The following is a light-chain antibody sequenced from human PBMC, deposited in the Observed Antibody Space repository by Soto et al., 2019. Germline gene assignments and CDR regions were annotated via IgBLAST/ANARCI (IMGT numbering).Light chain of an antibody. V-gene: IGLV1-40*01. Sequence: QSVHPQPPSLSGSPGPRVTISCTGSSSNIGAGYDVHWYQQLPGTAPKLLIYGNSNRPSGVPDRFSGSKSGTSASLAITGLQAEDEADYYCQSYGSSLSGYVFGTGTKVTVL. CDR1: SSNIGAGYD. J-gene: IGLJ1*01. CDR2: GNS. CDR3: QSYGSSLSGYV.